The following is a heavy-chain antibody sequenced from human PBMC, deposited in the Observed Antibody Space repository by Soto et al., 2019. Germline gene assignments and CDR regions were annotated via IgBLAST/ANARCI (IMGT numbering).Heavy chain of an antibody. CDR3: AKHGGFDI. D-gene: IGHD4-17*01. Sequence: EVQLLESGGGLVQPGGSLRLSCAASGFTFSTSGMSWVRQAPGKGLEWVSSISGSGDYTNYADSVKGRFTISRDNSKNTLYLQINSLTAEDTAVYYCAKHGGFDIWGQGTMVAVSS. V-gene: IGHV3-23*01. CDR2: ISGSGDYT. J-gene: IGHJ3*02. CDR1: GFTFSTSG.